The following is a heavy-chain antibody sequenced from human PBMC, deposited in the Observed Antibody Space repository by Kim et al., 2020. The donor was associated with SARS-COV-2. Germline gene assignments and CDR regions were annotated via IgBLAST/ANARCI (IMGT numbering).Heavy chain of an antibody. Sequence: ASVKVSCKASGYTFTSYAMHWVRQAPGQRLEWMGWINAGNGNTKYSQKFQGRVTITRDTSASTAYMELSSLRSEDTAVYYCARVMVRGVDYYYYGMDVWGQGTTVTVSS. CDR3: ARVMVRGVDYYYYGMDV. CDR2: INAGNGNT. J-gene: IGHJ6*02. D-gene: IGHD3-10*01. V-gene: IGHV1-3*01. CDR1: GYTFTSYA.